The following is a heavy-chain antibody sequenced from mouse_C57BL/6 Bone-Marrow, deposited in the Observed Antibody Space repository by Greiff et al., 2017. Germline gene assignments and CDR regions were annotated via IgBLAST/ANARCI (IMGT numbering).Heavy chain of an antibody. J-gene: IGHJ1*03. CDR1: GYTFTSYW. V-gene: IGHV1-55*01. CDR2: IYPGSGST. CDR3: VYSNYGYFDV. D-gene: IGHD2-5*01. Sequence: VQLQQSGAELVKPGASVKMSCKASGYTFTSYWITWVKQRPGQGLEWIGDIYPGSGSTNYNEKFKSKATRTVDTSSSTAYMQLRSLTSEDSAVYYCVYSNYGYFDVWGTGTTVTVSS.